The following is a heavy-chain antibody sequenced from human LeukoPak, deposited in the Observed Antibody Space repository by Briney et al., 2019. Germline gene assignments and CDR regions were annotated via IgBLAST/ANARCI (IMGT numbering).Heavy chain of an antibody. V-gene: IGHV4-30-2*01. CDR3: ARDQKVGGWWGNWFDP. CDR2: IYHSGST. D-gene: IGHD2-8*02. CDR1: GGSISSGGYY. J-gene: IGHJ5*02. Sequence: PSEILSLTCTVSGGSISSGGYYWSWIRQPPGKGLEWIGYIYHSGSTYYNPSLKSRVTISVDRSKNQFSLKLSSVTAADTAVYYCARDQKVGGWWGNWFDPWGQGTLVTVSS.